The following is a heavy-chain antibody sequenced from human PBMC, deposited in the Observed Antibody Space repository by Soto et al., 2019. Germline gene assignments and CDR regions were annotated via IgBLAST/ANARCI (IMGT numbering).Heavy chain of an antibody. CDR3: ARETYGVETHWFDP. Sequence: SETRYLTWALYGGSFSGYYWSWIRQPPGKGLERIEEINHTGSTNYNPSLKSRVTISVDTSKNQFSLKLSSVTAADTAVYYCARETYGVETHWFDPWGQGTLVTVSS. V-gene: IGHV4-34*01. CDR1: GGSFSGYY. D-gene: IGHD4-17*01. CDR2: INHTGST. J-gene: IGHJ5*02.